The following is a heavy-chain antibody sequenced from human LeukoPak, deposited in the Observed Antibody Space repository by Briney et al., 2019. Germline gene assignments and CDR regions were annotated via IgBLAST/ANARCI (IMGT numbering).Heavy chain of an antibody. CDR1: GFTFSSYG. J-gene: IGHJ4*02. CDR3: AKGGYYDSSGLADY. CDR2: IWDDGSNK. V-gene: IGHV3-33*06. D-gene: IGHD3-22*01. Sequence: GGSLRLSCAASGFTFSSYGMHWVRQAPGKGLEWVAVIWDDGSNKYYADSVKGRFTISRDNSKNTLYLQMNSLRAEDTAVYYCAKGGYYDSSGLADYWGQGTLVTVSS.